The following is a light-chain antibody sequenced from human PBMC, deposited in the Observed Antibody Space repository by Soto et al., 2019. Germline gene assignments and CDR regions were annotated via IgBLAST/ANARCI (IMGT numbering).Light chain of an antibody. CDR2: LGS. V-gene: IGKV2-28*01. CDR1: QSLLHSNVYNY. CDR3: MQALQTAYT. Sequence: DIVMTQSPLSLPVTPGEPASISCRSSQSLLHSNVYNYLDWYLQKPGQSPQLLIYLGSNRASGVPDRLSGSGSGTDFTLKISRVEAEDVGVYYCMQALQTAYTFGQGTKLEIK. J-gene: IGKJ2*01.